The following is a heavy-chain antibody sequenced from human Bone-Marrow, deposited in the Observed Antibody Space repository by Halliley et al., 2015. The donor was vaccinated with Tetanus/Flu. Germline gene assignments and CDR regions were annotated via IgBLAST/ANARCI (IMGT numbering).Heavy chain of an antibody. J-gene: IGHJ5*02. CDR3: TRGTRSGWFGES. Sequence: GLEWVSVIHSGGTAWYADSVQGRFTISRDNSENTLYLQINSLRAEDTALYYCTRGTRSGWFGESWGQGTLVTVSS. V-gene: IGHV3-66*01. D-gene: IGHD3-10*01. CDR2: IHSGGTA.